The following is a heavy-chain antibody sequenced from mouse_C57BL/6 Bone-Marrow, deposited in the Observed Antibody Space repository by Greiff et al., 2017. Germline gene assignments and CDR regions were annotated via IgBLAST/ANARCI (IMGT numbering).Heavy chain of an antibody. CDR1: GFSFNTYA. J-gene: IGHJ3*01. CDR3: VRHIYYGNLCAY. D-gene: IGHD2-1*01. Sequence: EVKLVESGGGLVQPKGSLKLSCAASGFSFNTYAMNWVRQAPGKGLEWVARIRSKSNNHATYYADSVKDRFPISRDDSESMLCLKKNNLKTENTAVSACVRHIYYGNLCAYWGQGTLVTVSA. CDR2: IRSKSNNHAT. V-gene: IGHV10-1*01.